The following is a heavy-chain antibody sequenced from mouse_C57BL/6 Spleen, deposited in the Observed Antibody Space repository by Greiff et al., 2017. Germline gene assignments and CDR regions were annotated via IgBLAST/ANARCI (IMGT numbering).Heavy chain of an antibody. CDR2: IYPRSGNP. CDR1: GYTFTSYG. CDR3: ATLLLPAYAMDY. Sequence: VQLQQSGAELARPGASVKLSCKASGYTFTSYGISWVKQRTGQGLEWIGEIYPRSGNPFYNEKFKGKATLTAEKHSSTAYMELRSLTSEDSAVYFCATLLLPAYAMDYWGQGTSVTVSS. D-gene: IGHD1-1*01. V-gene: IGHV1-81*01. J-gene: IGHJ4*01.